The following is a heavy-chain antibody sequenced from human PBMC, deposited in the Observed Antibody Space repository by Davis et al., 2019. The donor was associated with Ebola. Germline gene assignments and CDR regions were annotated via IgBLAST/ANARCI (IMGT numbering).Heavy chain of an antibody. J-gene: IGHJ4*02. Sequence: PGGSLRLSCTFSEGSISTHYWNWIRQPPGKGLEWVGIIYSSGRTHYNPSLESRVSISADTSKNQFSLNLRSVTAADTAVYYCVRSGRGAYWGQGTLVTVSS. CDR3: VRSGRGAY. D-gene: IGHD2-8*02. CDR2: IYSSGRT. CDR1: EGSISTHY. V-gene: IGHV4-59*11.